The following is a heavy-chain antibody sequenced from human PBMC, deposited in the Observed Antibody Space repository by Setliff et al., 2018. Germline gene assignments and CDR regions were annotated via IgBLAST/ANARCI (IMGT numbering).Heavy chain of an antibody. CDR2: INTDDGTT. Sequence: GSLRLSCATSGFTFSGNYMHWVRQAPGKGLVWVSRINTDDGTTNYADSVQGRFTIFRDNAKNTVYMELNSLRVDDTAVYFCTRAFYCGRKCYRGFDYWGQGTLVTVSS. D-gene: IGHD2-21*01. J-gene: IGHJ4*02. V-gene: IGHV3-74*01. CDR1: GFTFSGNY. CDR3: TRAFYCGRKCYRGFDY.